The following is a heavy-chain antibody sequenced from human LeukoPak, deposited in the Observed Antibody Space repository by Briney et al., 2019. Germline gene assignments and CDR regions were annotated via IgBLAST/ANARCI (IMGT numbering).Heavy chain of an antibody. CDR3: ARADMTTITYPEY. CDR2: ITSSSSHV. V-gene: IGHV3-21*01. CDR1: GFTFNTYS. Sequence: PGGSLRLSCAASGFTFNTYSMSWVRQAPGAGLEWVASITSSSSHVYYAGSAKGRFTISRDNAKDSLYLQMNSLRAEDTALYYCARADMTTITYPEYWGQGTPVTVSS. D-gene: IGHD4-11*01. J-gene: IGHJ4*02.